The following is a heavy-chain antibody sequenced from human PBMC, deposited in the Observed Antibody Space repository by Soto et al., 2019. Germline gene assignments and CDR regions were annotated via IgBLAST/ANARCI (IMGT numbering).Heavy chain of an antibody. CDR3: ARDRGSSWMYKWFDP. CDR1: GGSISSGDYY. CDR2: IFYSGNT. Sequence: SETLSLTCTVSGGSISSGDYYWSWIRQPPGKGLEWIGYIFYSGNTYYNPSLNSRVSISVDTSKNQFSLKLSSVTAADTAVYYCARDRGSSWMYKWFDPWGQGTLVTVS. V-gene: IGHV4-30-4*01. D-gene: IGHD6-13*01. J-gene: IGHJ5*02.